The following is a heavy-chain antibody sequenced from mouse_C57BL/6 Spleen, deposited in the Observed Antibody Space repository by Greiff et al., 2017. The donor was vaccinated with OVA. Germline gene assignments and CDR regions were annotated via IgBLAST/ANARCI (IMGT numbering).Heavy chain of an antibody. D-gene: IGHD2-13*01. J-gene: IGHJ1*03. CDR3: ARGGLHWYFDV. V-gene: IGHV1-55*01. Sequence: VKLMESGAELVKPGASVKMSCKASGYTFTSYWITWVKQRPGQGLEWIGDIYPGSGSTNYNEKFKSKATLTVDTSSSTAYMQLSSLTSEDSAVYYCARGGLHWYFDVWGTGTTVTVSS. CDR2: IYPGSGST. CDR1: GYTFTSYW.